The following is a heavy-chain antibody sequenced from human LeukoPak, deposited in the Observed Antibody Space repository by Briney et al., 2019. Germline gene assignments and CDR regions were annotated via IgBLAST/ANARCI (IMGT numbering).Heavy chain of an antibody. CDR2: INPNSGGT. D-gene: IGHD2-2*02. V-gene: IGHV1-2*02. CDR3: ARDHVVVPAAISY. Sequence: ASVKVSCKASGGTFSSYAISWVRQAPGQGLEWMGWINPNSGGTNYAQKFQGRVTMTRDTSISTAYMELSRLRSDDTAVYYCARDHVVVPAAISYWGQGTLVTVSS. J-gene: IGHJ4*02. CDR1: GGTFSSYA.